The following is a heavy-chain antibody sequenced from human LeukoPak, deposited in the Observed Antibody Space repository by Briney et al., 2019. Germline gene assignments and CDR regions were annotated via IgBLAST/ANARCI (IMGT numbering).Heavy chain of an antibody. CDR2: IGASGGST. CDR1: GFSFSTYA. CDR3: AKDAGHSSSWYLDY. D-gene: IGHD6-13*01. Sequence: GGSLRLSCAASGFSFSTYAMSWVRQAPGKGLEWVSGIGASGGSTYYADSVKGRFTISRDNSKNTLYLQMNSLRAEDTAVYYCAKDAGHSSSWYLDYWGQGTLVTVSS. J-gene: IGHJ4*02. V-gene: IGHV3-23*01.